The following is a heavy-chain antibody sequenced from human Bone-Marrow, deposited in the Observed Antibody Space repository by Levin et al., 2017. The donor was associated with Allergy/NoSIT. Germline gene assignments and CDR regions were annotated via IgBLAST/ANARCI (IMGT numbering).Heavy chain of an antibody. CDR1: GFTFSNHA. V-gene: IGHV3-30*18. CDR2: ISYDGGNQ. CDR3: AKEHHGYPSLVTDLDYVDS. Sequence: GESLKISCAASGFTFSNHAMHWVRQAPGKGLDWVAVISYDGGNQHYADSVKGRFTISRDDSKNTLSLQMNSLRVEDTAVYYCAKEHHGYPSLVTDLDYVDSWGQGTLVTVSS. D-gene: IGHD3-9*01. J-gene: IGHJ4*02.